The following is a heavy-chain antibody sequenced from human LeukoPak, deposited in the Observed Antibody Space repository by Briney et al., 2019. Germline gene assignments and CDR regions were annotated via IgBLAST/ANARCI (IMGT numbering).Heavy chain of an antibody. CDR3: AKDLLKEGSYGSGIDWFDP. D-gene: IGHD3-10*01. J-gene: IGHJ5*02. Sequence: GGSLRLSCAASGFTFSSYSMNWVRQAPGKGLEWVSSISSSSSYIYYADSVKGRFTISRDNAKNSLYLQMNSLRAEDTAVYYCAKDLLKEGSYGSGIDWFDPWGQGAQVTVSS. CDR2: ISSSSSYI. V-gene: IGHV3-21*01. CDR1: GFTFSSYS.